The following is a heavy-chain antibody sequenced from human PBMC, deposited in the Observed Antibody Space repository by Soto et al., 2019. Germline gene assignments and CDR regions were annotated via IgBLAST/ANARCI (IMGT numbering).Heavy chain of an antibody. J-gene: IGHJ4*02. CDR3: ARDSFDY. CDR2: ISTYNGNT. V-gene: IGHV1-18*04. Sequence: ASVKVSCKASDYTFTSYAINWVRQAPGQGLEWMGWISTYNGNTNYVQKFQGRVTMTTDTSTSTAYMELRSLRSDDTAVCYRARDSFDYWGQGTLVTVSS. CDR1: DYTFTSYA.